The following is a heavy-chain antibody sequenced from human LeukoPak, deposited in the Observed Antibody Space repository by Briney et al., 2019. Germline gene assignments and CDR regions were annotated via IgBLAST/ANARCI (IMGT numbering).Heavy chain of an antibody. CDR1: GGSIRSSNW. V-gene: IGHV4-4*02. CDR2: IYHSGST. CDR3: ARVAYDILTGPAAPTLFDY. J-gene: IGHJ4*02. D-gene: IGHD3-9*01. Sequence: PSETLSLTCAVSGGSIRSSNWWSWVRQPPGKGLEWIGEIYHSGSTNYNPSLKSRVTISVDKSKNQFSLKLSSVTAADTAVYYCARVAYDILTGPAAPTLFDYWGQGTLVTVSS.